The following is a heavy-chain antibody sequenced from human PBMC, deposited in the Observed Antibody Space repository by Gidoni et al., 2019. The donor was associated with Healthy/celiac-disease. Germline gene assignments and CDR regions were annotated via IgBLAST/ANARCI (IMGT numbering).Heavy chain of an antibody. V-gene: IGHV3-48*02. D-gene: IGHD3-16*01. CDR1: GFTFSRYS. CDR2: ISSSSSNI. J-gene: IGHJ4*02. Sequence: EVQLVESGGGLVQPGGSLRLSCAASGFTFSRYSMNWVRQAPGKGLEWVSYISSSSSNIYHADSVKGRFTISRDNAKNSLYLQMNSLRDEDTAVYYCASGGVVVPVWGWGRFDYWGQGTLVTVSS. CDR3: ASGGVVVPVWGWGRFDY.